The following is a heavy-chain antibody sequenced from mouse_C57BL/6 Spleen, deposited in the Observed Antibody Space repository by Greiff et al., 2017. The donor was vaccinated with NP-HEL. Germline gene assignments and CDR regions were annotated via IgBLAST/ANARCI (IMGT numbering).Heavy chain of an antibody. CDR2: IDPSDSYT. D-gene: IGHD1-1*01. J-gene: IGHJ1*03. CDR1: GYTFTSYW. CDR3: ARSVYGSKRDWYFDV. Sequence: VQLQQPGAELVKPGASVKLSCKASGYTFTSYWMQWVKQRPGQGLEWIGEIDPSDSYTNYNQKFKGKATLTVDTSSSTAYMQLSSLTSEDSAVYYCARSVYGSKRDWYFDVWGTGTTVTVSS. V-gene: IGHV1-50*01.